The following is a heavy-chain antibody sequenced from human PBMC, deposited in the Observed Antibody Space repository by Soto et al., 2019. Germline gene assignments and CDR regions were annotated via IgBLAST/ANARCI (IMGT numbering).Heavy chain of an antibody. CDR2: INPNRGGT. Sequence: QVQLVQSGAEVKKPGASVKVSCKASGYTFTGYYMHWVRQAPGQGLAWMGWINPNRGGTNYAQKLQGRATMTRDTSISTAYMELSRLRSDDTAVDYCARAYSRHGDYWGQGTLVTVSS. D-gene: IGHD6-13*01. CDR3: ARAYSRHGDY. V-gene: IGHV1-2*02. CDR1: GYTFTGYY. J-gene: IGHJ4*02.